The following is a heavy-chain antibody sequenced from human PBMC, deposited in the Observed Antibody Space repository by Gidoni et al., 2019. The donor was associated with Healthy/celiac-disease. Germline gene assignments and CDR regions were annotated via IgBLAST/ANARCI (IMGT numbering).Heavy chain of an antibody. CDR1: GFTVSSNY. D-gene: IGHD3-10*01. Sequence: SCAAPGFTVSSNYMSWVRQAPGKGLEWVSVIYSGGSTYYADSVKGRFTISRDNSKNTLYLQMNSLRAEDTAVYYCARDRTSITMVRGAHDYWGQGTLVTVSS. CDR2: IYSGGST. J-gene: IGHJ4*02. V-gene: IGHV3-66*02. CDR3: ARDRTSITMVRGAHDY.